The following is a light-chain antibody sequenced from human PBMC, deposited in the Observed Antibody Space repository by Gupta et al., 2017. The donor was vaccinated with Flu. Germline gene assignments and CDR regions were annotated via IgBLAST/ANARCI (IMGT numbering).Light chain of an antibody. Sequence: PGERATLSCRASQSVSSSYLAWYQQKPGQAPRLLIYGASSRATGIPDRFSGSGSGTDFTLTISRLDPEDFAVYYCQQYASSPLTFDQGTKVEIK. V-gene: IGKV3-20*01. CDR2: GAS. CDR1: QSVSSSY. CDR3: QQYASSPLT. J-gene: IGKJ2*01.